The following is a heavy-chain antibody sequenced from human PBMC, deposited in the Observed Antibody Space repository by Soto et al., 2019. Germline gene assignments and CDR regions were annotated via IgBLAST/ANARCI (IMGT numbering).Heavy chain of an antibody. CDR3: ASTGIAARREYYFDY. V-gene: IGHV1-69*01. D-gene: IGHD6-6*01. Sequence: QVQLVQSGAEVKKPGSSVKVSYKASGGTFSSYAISWVRQAPGQGLEWMGGIIPIFGTANYAQKFQGRVTITADESTSTAYMELSSLRSEDTAVYYCASTGIAARREYYFDYWGQGTLVTVSS. CDR1: GGTFSSYA. J-gene: IGHJ4*02. CDR2: IIPIFGTA.